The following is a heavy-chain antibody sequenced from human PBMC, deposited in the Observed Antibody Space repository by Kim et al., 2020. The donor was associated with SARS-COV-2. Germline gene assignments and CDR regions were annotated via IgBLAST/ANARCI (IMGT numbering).Heavy chain of an antibody. CDR2: IYYSGST. J-gene: IGHJ5*02. V-gene: IGHV4-39*01. D-gene: IGHD3-3*01. Sequence: SETLSLTCTVSGGSISSSSYYWGWIRQPPGKGLEWIGSIYYSGSTYYNPSLKSRVTISVDTSKNQFSLKLSSVTAADTAVYYCARQFWSGYPPLNWFDPWGQGTLVTVSS. CDR1: GGSISSSSYY. CDR3: ARQFWSGYPPLNWFDP.